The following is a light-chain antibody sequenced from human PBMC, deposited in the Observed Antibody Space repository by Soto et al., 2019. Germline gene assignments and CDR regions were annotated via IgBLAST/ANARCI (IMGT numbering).Light chain of an antibody. V-gene: IGKV4-1*01. Sequence: DIVMTQSPDSLAVSLGERATINCSSNNKNYLAWYQQKPGQPPKLLIYWASTRESGVPDRFSGSGSGTDFTRTISGLQAEDVAVYYCQQYYTSPFTFGPGTKVDIK. CDR3: QQYYTSPFT. CDR2: WAS. CDR1: SNNKNY. J-gene: IGKJ3*01.